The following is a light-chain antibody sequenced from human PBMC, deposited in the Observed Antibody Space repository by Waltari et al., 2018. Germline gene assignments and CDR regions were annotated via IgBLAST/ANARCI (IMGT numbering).Light chain of an antibody. V-gene: IGKV3-20*01. CDR1: QSVSRA. CDR3: QHYVRLPAT. CDR2: GAS. Sequence: EIVLTQSPGSLSSSPGERVTLACRASQSVSRALAWYQQKPGQAPRLLMVGASNRATGIPDRFSGSGSETDFSLTISRLGPEDFAVYYCQHYVRLPATFGRGTKVEIK. J-gene: IGKJ1*01.